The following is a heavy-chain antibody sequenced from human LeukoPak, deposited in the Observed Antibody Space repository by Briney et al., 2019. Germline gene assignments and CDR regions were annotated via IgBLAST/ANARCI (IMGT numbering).Heavy chain of an antibody. CDR2: ISYDGSNK. CDR3: ASKGYYYYGMDV. Sequence: PGGSLRLSCAASGCTFSSYGMHWVRQAPGKGLEWVAVISYDGSNKYYADSVKGRFTISRDNSKNTLYLQMNSLRAEDTAVYYCASKGYYYYGMDVWGQGTTVTVPS. CDR1: GCTFSSYG. J-gene: IGHJ6*02. V-gene: IGHV3-30*03.